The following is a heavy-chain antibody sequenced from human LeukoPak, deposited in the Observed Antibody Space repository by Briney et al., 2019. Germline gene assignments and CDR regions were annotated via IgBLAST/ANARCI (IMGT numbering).Heavy chain of an antibody. CDR3: AKAHTAMVNCYDY. J-gene: IGHJ4*02. V-gene: IGHV3-23*01. CDR1: GFTFSSYA. Sequence: PGGSLRLSCAASGFTFSSYAMSWVRQAPGKGLEWVSAISGSGGSTYYADSVKGRFTISRDNSKNTLYLQMNGLRAEDTAVYYCAKAHTAMVNCYDYWGQGTLVTVSS. CDR2: ISGSGGST. D-gene: IGHD5-18*01.